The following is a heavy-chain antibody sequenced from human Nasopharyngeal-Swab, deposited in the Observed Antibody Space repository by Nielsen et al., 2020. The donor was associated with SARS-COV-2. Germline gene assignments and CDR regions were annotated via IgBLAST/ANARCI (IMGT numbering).Heavy chain of an antibody. CDR2: INPNNGGT. D-gene: IGHD3-3*01. CDR3: AREGGDFWSGPSDYYYGMDV. J-gene: IGHJ6*02. CDR1: GYTFTGYY. Sequence: ASVKVSCKASGYTFTGYYMHWVRQAPGQGLEWVGRINPNNGGTNYAQKFQGRVTMTTDTSISTAYMEVSSLRSDDTAVDYCAREGGDFWSGPSDYYYGMDVWGQGTTVTVSS. V-gene: IGHV1-2*06.